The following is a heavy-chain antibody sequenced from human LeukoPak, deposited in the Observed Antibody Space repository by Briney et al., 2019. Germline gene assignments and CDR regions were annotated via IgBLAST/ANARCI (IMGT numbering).Heavy chain of an antibody. Sequence: ASVKVSCKASGYTFTSYGISWVRQAPGQGLEWMGMISAYNGNTNYAQKLQGRVTMTTDTSTSTAYMELRSLRSDDTAVYYCARLACTSCSDLPRYWGQGTLVTVSS. V-gene: IGHV1-18*01. J-gene: IGHJ4*02. CDR2: ISAYNGNT. CDR3: ARLACTSCSDLPRY. CDR1: GYTFTSYG. D-gene: IGHD2-2*01.